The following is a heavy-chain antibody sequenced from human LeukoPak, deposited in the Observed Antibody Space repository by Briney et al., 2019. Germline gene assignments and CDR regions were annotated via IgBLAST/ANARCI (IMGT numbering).Heavy chain of an antibody. D-gene: IGHD3-22*01. CDR3: ARDYYYDSSGYWDYYFDY. Sequence: GGSLRLSCAASGFTVSSNYMSWVRQAPGKGLEWVSVIYSGGDTYYTDSVKGRFTISRDNSKNTLYLEMNSLRAEDTAVYYCARDYYYDSSGYWDYYFDYWGQGTLVSVSS. V-gene: IGHV3-66*01. CDR2: IYSGGDT. CDR1: GFTVSSNY. J-gene: IGHJ4*02.